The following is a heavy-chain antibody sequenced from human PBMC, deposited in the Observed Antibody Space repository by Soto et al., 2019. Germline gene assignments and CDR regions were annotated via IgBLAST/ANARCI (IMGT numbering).Heavy chain of an antibody. Sequence: PSETLSLTCAVSGGSMSSSSWWTWVRQSPGKGLEWIGEIFESGATNYNPSLKSRLTMSVDKSKNQFSLNLSALTAADTAVYFCTTSHAGELNNWGQGTLVTVSS. D-gene: IGHD1-7*01. CDR2: IFESGAT. J-gene: IGHJ4*02. CDR3: TTSHAGELNN. CDR1: GGSMSSSSW. V-gene: IGHV4-4*02.